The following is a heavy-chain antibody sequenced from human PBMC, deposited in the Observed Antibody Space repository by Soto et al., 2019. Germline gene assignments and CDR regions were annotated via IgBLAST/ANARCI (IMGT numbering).Heavy chain of an antibody. V-gene: IGHV4-59*08. D-gene: IGHD3-22*01. J-gene: IGHJ4*02. CDR1: GGSISSYY. CDR2: IYYSGST. Sequence: SETLSLTCTVSGGSISSYYWSWIRQPPGKGLEWIGYIYYSGSTNYTPSLKSRVTISVDTSKNQFSLKLSSWTAADTAVYYCARGGNYYDSSGYDYWGQGTLVTVSS. CDR3: ARGGNYYDSSGYDY.